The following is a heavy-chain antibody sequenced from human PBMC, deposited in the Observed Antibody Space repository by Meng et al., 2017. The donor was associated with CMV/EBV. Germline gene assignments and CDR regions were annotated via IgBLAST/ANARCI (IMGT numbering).Heavy chain of an antibody. V-gene: IGHV3-23*01. Sequence: GGSLRSSCAASEFAFSNYAMSWVRQAPGRGMAWVSAITDSGGSKYYADSVKGRFTVSGDKSKNTLYLQMNSMRAEDTALYYCAKAFSASWYREYYDDWGQGTMVTVSS. CDR2: ITDSGGSK. J-gene: IGHJ4*02. D-gene: IGHD6-13*01. CDR3: AKAFSASWYREYYDD. CDR1: EFAFSNYA.